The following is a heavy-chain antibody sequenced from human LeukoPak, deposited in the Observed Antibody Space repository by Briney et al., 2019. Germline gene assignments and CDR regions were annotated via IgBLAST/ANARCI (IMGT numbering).Heavy chain of an antibody. CDR2: ISTSGSII. V-gene: IGHV3-11*04. CDR1: GFTFSDYY. Sequence: GGSLRLSCAASGFTFSDYYMSWIRQAPGKGLEWVSYISTSGSIISYADSVKGRFTISRDNAKNSLYLQMNSLRADDTALYYCARVRGLVAAGHYFDYWGQGTLVTISS. J-gene: IGHJ4*02. CDR3: ARVRGLVAAGHYFDY. D-gene: IGHD6-13*01.